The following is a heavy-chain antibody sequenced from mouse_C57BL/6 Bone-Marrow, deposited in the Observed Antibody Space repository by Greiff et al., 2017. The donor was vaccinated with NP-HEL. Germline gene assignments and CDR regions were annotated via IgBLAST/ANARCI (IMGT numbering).Heavy chain of an antibody. J-gene: IGHJ1*03. CDR2: IHPNSGST. CDR1: GYTFPSYW. V-gene: IGHV1-64*01. Sequence: QVQLQQPGAELVKPGASVKLSCKASGYTFPSYWMHWVKQRPGQGLEWIGMIHPNSGSTNYNEKFKSKATLTVDNSSSTAYMQLRSLTSEDSAVYYCARWATVVVYWYFDVWGTGTTVTVSS. CDR3: ARWATVVVYWYFDV. D-gene: IGHD1-1*01.